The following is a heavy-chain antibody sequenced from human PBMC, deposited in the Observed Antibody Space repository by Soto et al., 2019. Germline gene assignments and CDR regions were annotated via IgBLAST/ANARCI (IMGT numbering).Heavy chain of an antibody. J-gene: IGHJ6*03. CDR1: GGSFGGYY. CDR2: INHSGST. Sequence: SEPLSLTCAVYGGSFGGYYWSWIGQRPGKGLEWIGEINHSGSTNYNPSLKSRVTISVDTSKNQFSLKLSSVTAADTAVYYCARETPDRGYSYGYRYYYYYMDVWGKGTTVT. D-gene: IGHD5-18*01. V-gene: IGHV4-34*01. CDR3: ARETPDRGYSYGYRYYYYYMDV.